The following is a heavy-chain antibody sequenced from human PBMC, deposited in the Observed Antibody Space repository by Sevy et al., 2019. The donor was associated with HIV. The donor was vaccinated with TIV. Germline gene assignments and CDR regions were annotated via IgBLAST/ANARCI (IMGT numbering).Heavy chain of an antibody. CDR2: IYYNGHI. CDR3: AGENAWGRGYS. J-gene: IGHJ4*02. CDR1: GGSITSLY. D-gene: IGHD1-26*01. V-gene: IGHV4-59*08. Sequence: LTCTVCGGSITSLYWNWIRQPPGKGLEWIANIYYNGHINYNPSLKSRVTLSLDTSKNQFSLRLSSVTAADTAMYYCAGENAWGRGYSWGQGTLVTVSS.